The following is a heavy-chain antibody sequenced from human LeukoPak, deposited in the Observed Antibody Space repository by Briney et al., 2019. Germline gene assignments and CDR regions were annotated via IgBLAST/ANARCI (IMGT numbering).Heavy chain of an antibody. D-gene: IGHD6-19*01. Sequence: PSETLSLTCTVSGGSINDFYWTWIRQPPGKGLEWIGYIFYSGNTNYNPSLKSRVTMSVDTSKNQVALSLTSVTAADTAVYYCARDLGWRWYFDLWGRGTLVTVSS. CDR2: IFYSGNT. J-gene: IGHJ2*01. V-gene: IGHV4-59*01. CDR3: ARDLGWRWYFDL. CDR1: GGSINDFY.